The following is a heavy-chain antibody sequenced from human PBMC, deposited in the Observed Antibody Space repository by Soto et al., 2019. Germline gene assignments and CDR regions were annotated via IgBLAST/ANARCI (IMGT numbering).Heavy chain of an antibody. V-gene: IGHV4-59*01. J-gene: IGHJ4*02. CDR1: GGSISSYY. CDR2: IYYSGST. D-gene: IGHD2-8*01. Sequence: QVHLQESGPGLVKPSETLSLTCTVSGGSISSYYWSWIRQPPGKGLEWIGYIYYSGSTNYNPSLKSRVTISVVTSKNQFSLKLSSVTAADTAVYYCARIHCTNGVCYIDYWGQGTLVTVSS. CDR3: ARIHCTNGVCYIDY.